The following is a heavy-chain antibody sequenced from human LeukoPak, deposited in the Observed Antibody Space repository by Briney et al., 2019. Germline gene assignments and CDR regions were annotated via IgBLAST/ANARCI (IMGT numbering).Heavy chain of an antibody. CDR1: GFTFDDYG. D-gene: IGHD5-18*01. CDR2: INWNGGST. CDR3: ARDLHNLGYSYGLDY. V-gene: IGHV3-20*04. Sequence: GGSLRLSCAASGFTFDDYGMSRVRQAPGKGLEWVSGINWNGGSTGYADSVKGRFTISRDNAKNTLYLQMNSLRAEDTAVYYCARDLHNLGYSYGLDYWGQGTLVTVSS. J-gene: IGHJ4*02.